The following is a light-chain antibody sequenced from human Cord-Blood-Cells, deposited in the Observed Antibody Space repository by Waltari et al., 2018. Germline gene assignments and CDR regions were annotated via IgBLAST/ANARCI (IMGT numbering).Light chain of an antibody. V-gene: IGLV2-23*01. Sequence: QSALTQPASVSGSPGQSITISCTGPSSDVGSYNLFPWYQQHPGKSPKRMIYEGSKRPSGVSNRFSGSKSGNTASLTISGLQAEDEADYYCCSYAGSSTYVFGTGTKVTVL. CDR3: CSYAGSSTYV. J-gene: IGLJ1*01. CDR2: EGS. CDR1: SSDVGSYNL.